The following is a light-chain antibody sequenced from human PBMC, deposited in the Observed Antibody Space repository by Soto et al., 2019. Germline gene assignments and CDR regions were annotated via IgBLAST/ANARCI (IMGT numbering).Light chain of an antibody. V-gene: IGLV2-23*01. CDR2: EDS. Sequence: QSVLTQPASVSGSPGQSITISCTGISSDVGSYNLVSWYQKYPGKAPKLIIYEDSKRPSGVSNRFSGSKSGNTASLTISGLQAEDEADYYCCSDAGTITWIFGGGTKVTVL. CDR3: CSDAGTITWI. CDR1: SSDVGSYNL. J-gene: IGLJ2*01.